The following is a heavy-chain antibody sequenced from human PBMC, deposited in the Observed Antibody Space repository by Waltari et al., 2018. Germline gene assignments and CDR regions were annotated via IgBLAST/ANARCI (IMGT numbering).Heavy chain of an antibody. D-gene: IGHD2-15*01. CDR3: ASHRPGGYGMDV. J-gene: IGHJ6*02. Sequence: VQLVDSGGGLVQPGGSLRLSCEASGFRFSTHWMCWVRQVPGKGLVWVSTITSDGSRTRYADSVKGRFTISRDNAKSTLYLQTNSLRAEDTAVYYCASHRPGGYGMDVWGHGTTVTVSS. CDR2: ITSDGSRT. CDR1: GFRFSTHW. V-gene: IGHV3-74*01.